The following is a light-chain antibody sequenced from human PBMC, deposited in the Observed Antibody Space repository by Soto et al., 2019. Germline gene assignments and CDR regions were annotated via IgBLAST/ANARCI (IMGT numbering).Light chain of an antibody. V-gene: IGLV2-14*01. CDR2: EVS. CDR1: SSDVGDYNY. J-gene: IGLJ3*02. Sequence: QSALTQPASVSGSPGQSITISCTGTSSDVGDYNYVSWYQQHPGKAPKLMIYEVSNRPSGVSNRFSCSKSGNTASLTISGLQAEDEADYYCSSYTISNTWVFGGGTKLTVL. CDR3: SSYTISNTWV.